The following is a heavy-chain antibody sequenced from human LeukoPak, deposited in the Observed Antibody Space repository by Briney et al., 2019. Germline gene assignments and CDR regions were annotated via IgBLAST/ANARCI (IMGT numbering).Heavy chain of an antibody. V-gene: IGHV4-4*07. CDR3: ARDAPVAKNAFDI. CDR1: GGSISSYY. CDR2: IYTSGST. J-gene: IGHJ3*02. D-gene: IGHD5-12*01. Sequence: SETLSLXCTVSGGSISSYYWSWIRQPAGKEPEWIGRIYTSGSTNYNPSLKSRVTMSVDTSKNQFSLKLSSVTAADTAVYYCARDAPVAKNAFDIWGQGTMVTVSS.